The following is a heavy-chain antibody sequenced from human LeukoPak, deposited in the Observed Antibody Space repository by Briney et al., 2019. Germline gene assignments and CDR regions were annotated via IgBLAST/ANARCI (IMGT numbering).Heavy chain of an antibody. J-gene: IGHJ6*03. CDR1: GYTFASYD. CDR3: ARGAYYYYMDV. CDR2: MNPNSGNT. V-gene: IGHV1-8*03. Sequence: VATVKVSCKASGYTFASYDINWVRQATGQGLEWMGWMNPNSGNTGYAQKFQGRVTITRNTSISTAYMELSSLRSEDTAVYYCARGAYYYYMDVWGKGTTVTVSS.